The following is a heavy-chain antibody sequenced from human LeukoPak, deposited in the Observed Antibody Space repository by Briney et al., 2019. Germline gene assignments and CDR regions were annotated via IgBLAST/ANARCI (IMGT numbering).Heavy chain of an antibody. Sequence: SVRVSCKASGGTFSSYAISWVRQAPGQGLEWMGRIIPIFGTANYAQKFQGRVTITTDESTSTAYMELSSLRSEDTAVYYCARAVRDDFWSGYYYFDYWGQGTLVTVSS. CDR2: IIPIFGTA. CDR3: ARAVRDDFWSGYYYFDY. V-gene: IGHV1-69*05. J-gene: IGHJ4*02. D-gene: IGHD3-3*01. CDR1: GGTFSSYA.